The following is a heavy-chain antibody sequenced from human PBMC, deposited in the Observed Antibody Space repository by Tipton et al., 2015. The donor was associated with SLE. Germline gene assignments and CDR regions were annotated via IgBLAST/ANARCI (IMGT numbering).Heavy chain of an antibody. CDR2: ISIYKGYT. D-gene: IGHD1-26*01. CDR3: ARGHVGHAFDI. CDR1: GYTFNNSA. Sequence: QLVQSGAEVKKPGASVKVSCKASGYTFNNSAFNWVRQAPGQGLEWMGWISIYKGYTDYGQNFQDRVTITTDTSTNTAYLELRSLRSDDTALYFCARGHVGHAFDIWGQGTLVTVSS. J-gene: IGHJ3*02. V-gene: IGHV1-18*01.